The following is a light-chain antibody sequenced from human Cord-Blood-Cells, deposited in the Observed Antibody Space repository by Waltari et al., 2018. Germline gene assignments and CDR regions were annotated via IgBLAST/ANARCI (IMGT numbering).Light chain of an antibody. CDR1: QSVSSN. J-gene: IGKJ1*01. CDR3: QQYNNWPLCT. CDR2: GAS. Sequence: TLSCRASQSVSSNLAWYQQKPGQAPRLLIYGASTRATGIPARFSGSGSGTEFTLTISSLQSEDFAVYYCQQYNNWPLCTFGQGTKVEIK. V-gene: IGKV3-15*01.